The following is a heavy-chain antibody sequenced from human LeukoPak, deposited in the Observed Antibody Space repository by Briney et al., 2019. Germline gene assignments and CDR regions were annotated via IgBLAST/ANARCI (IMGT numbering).Heavy chain of an antibody. V-gene: IGHV3-23*01. J-gene: IGHJ3*02. CDR2: ISDSGGIT. CDR1: GFTFSSYP. Sequence: GGSLRLSCAASGFTFSSYPMTWVRQAPGKGPEWVSFISDSGGITYYADSVKGRFTISRDNSKNTLYLQMNSLRAEDTAVYYCARDRYGDLDAFDIWGQGTMVTVSS. CDR3: ARDRYGDLDAFDI. D-gene: IGHD4-17*01.